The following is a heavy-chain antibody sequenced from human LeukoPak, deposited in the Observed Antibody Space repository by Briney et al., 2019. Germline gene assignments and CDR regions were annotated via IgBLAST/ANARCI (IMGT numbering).Heavy chain of an antibody. CDR2: IYYSGST. J-gene: IGHJ4*02. V-gene: IGHV4-31*03. D-gene: IGHD5-24*01. CDR1: GGSISSGGYY. Sequence: PSETLSLTCTVSGGSISSGGYYWSWIRQHPGKGLEWIGYIYYSGSTYYNPSLKSRVTISVDTSKNQFSLKLSSVTAADTAVYYCARPGEGRDGILAHYFDYWGQGTLVTVSS. CDR3: ARPGEGRDGILAHYFDY.